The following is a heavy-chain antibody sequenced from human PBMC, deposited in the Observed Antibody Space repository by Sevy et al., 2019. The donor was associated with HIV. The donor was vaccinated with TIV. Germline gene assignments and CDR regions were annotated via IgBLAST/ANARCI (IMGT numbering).Heavy chain of an antibody. J-gene: IGHJ4*02. Sequence: GESLRLSCAASGFTFNNYALTWVRQAPGKGLESVSTISGSGDSIYYADSVKGRFTVSRDDSKNTLYLQMNSLRAEDTAVYYCAKALSWLLPFDYWGRGTLVTVSS. CDR2: ISGSGDSI. D-gene: IGHD2-15*01. CDR3: AKALSWLLPFDY. V-gene: IGHV3-23*01. CDR1: GFTFNNYA.